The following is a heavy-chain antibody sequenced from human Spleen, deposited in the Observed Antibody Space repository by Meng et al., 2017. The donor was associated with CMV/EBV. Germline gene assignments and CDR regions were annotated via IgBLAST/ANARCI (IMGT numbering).Heavy chain of an antibody. D-gene: IGHD2-2*01. CDR2: ISSSSSTI. CDR3: ARERLYQPLWGDALDI. Sequence: GESLKISCAASGFTFSSYSMNWVRQAPGKGLEWVSYISSSSSTIYYADSVKGRFTISRDNAKNSLYLQMNSLRAEDTALYFCARERLYQPLWGDALDIWGQGTMVTVSS. V-gene: IGHV3-48*04. J-gene: IGHJ3*02. CDR1: GFTFSSYS.